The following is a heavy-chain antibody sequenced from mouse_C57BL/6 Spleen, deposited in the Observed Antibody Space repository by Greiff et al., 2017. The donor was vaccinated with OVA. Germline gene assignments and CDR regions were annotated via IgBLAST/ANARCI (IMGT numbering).Heavy chain of an antibody. Sequence: QVQLQQSGTELVKPGASVKLSCEASGYTFTSYWMHWVKQRPGQGLEWIGNINPSNGGTNYNEKFKSKATLTVDKSSSTAYMQLSSLTSEDSAVYYCARSRRDDGDYYAMDYWGQGTSVTVSS. V-gene: IGHV1-53*01. CDR3: ARSRRDDGDYYAMDY. CDR2: INPSNGGT. D-gene: IGHD2-12*01. J-gene: IGHJ4*01. CDR1: GYTFTSYW.